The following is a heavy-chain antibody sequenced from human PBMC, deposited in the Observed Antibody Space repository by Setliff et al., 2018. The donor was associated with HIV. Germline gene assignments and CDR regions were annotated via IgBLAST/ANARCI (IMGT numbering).Heavy chain of an antibody. Sequence: PSEKLSLTCAVSGGSFSGYYWSWIHQPPGKGLEWIGEINHSGSANYNPSLKCRLTISVDTSKNQFSLKLSSVTAADTAVYYCASSQGYDFWSGPTGYYMDVWGKGTTVTVSS. CDR1: GGSFSGYY. J-gene: IGHJ6*03. CDR2: INHSGSA. D-gene: IGHD3-3*01. CDR3: ASSQGYDFWSGPTGYYMDV. V-gene: IGHV4-34*01.